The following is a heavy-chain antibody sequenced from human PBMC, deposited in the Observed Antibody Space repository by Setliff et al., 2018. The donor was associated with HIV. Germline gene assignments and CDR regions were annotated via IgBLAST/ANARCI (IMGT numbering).Heavy chain of an antibody. J-gene: IGHJ6*03. CDR2: LSSDNNIT. CDR3: ARDRRRYAIVTLHYMDV. V-gene: IGHV3-23*03. D-gene: IGHD2-15*01. Sequence: GSLRLSCEASGFTFASHAMTWVRQAPGKGLEWVSFLSSDNNITYYSDSVKGRFTITRDDSKNTVYLQMRNLRPTDTGTYYCARDRRRYAIVTLHYMDVWGKGTTVTVS. CDR1: GFTFASHA.